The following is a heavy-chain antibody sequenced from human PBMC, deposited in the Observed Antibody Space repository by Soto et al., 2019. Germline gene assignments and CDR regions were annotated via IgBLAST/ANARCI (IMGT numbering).Heavy chain of an antibody. Sequence: GGSLRLSCAASGFTFDDYAMHWVRQAPGKGLEWVSGISWNSGSIGYADSVKGRFTISRDNAKNSLYLQMNSLRAEDTALYYCAKDAKAWGLVQRQPKNWFDPWGQGTLVTVSS. CDR2: ISWNSGSI. V-gene: IGHV3-9*01. J-gene: IGHJ5*02. CDR1: GFTFDDYA. D-gene: IGHD3-16*01. CDR3: AKDAKAWGLVQRQPKNWFDP.